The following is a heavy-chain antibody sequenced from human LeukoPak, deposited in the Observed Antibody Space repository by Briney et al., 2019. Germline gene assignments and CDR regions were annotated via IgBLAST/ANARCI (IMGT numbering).Heavy chain of an antibody. Sequence: SVKVSCKASGGTFSSYAISWVRQAPGQGLEWMGWIIPIFGTANYAQKFQGRVTITTDESTSTAYMELSSLRSEDTAVYYCARDYDSSGYYYDWYFDLWGRGTLVTVSS. D-gene: IGHD3-22*01. CDR1: GGTFSSYA. CDR2: IIPIFGTA. V-gene: IGHV1-69*05. J-gene: IGHJ2*01. CDR3: ARDYDSSGYYYDWYFDL.